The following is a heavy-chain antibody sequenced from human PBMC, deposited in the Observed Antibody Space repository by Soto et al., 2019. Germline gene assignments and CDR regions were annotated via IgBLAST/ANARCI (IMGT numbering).Heavy chain of an antibody. J-gene: IGHJ3*02. D-gene: IGHD3-16*01. Sequence: GGSLRLSCAASGFTVSSNYMSWVRQAPGKGLEWVSVIYSGGSTYYADSVKGRFTISRDNSKNTLYLQMSSLRAEDTAVYYCARDLRGDYVWGSRLMYAFDIWGQGTMVTVSS. CDR3: ARDLRGDYVWGSRLMYAFDI. V-gene: IGHV3-53*01. CDR2: IYSGGST. CDR1: GFTVSSNY.